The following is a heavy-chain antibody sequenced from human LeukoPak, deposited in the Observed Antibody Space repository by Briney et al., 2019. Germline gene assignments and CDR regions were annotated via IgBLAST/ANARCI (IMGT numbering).Heavy chain of an antibody. V-gene: IGHV1-8*01. Sequence: ASVKVSCKASGYTFTSYDINWVRQATGQGLERMGWMNPNSGNTGYAQKFQGRVTMTRNTSISTAYMELSSLRSEDTAVYYCARRLGLRWDLQAFDIWGQGTMVTVSS. D-gene: IGHD4-23*01. CDR2: MNPNSGNT. CDR3: ARRLGLRWDLQAFDI. J-gene: IGHJ3*02. CDR1: GYTFTSYD.